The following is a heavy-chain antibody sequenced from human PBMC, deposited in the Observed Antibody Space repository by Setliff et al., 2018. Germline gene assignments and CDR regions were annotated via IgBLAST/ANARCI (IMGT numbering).Heavy chain of an antibody. CDR3: ARTGTYRYFDY. J-gene: IGHJ4*02. V-gene: IGHV4-39*01. Sequence: KSSETLSLTCTVSGASINSLSWWSWVRQPPGKGLEWIGRIYSGGTTYYNSSLKSRVTISVDTSKSQFSLRLNSVTAADTAVYYCARTGTYRYFDYWGRGTLVTVSS. CDR1: GASINSLSW. D-gene: IGHD1-1*01. CDR2: IYSGGTT.